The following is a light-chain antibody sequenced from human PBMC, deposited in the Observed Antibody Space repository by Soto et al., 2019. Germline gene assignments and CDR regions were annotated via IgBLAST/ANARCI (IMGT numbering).Light chain of an antibody. CDR1: QSVSSN. J-gene: IGKJ5*01. Sequence: EIVVTQSPATLSVYPGERATLSCRASQSVSSNLAWYQQKPGQAPRLLIYDASTRATGLPARFSGSGSGTEFTLTVSSLQSEDFAVYYCQQYKNWPLITFGQRTRLEI. V-gene: IGKV3-15*01. CDR2: DAS. CDR3: QQYKNWPLIT.